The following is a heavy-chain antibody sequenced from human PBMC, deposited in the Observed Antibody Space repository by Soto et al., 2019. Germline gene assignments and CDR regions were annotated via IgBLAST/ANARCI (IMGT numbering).Heavy chain of an antibody. D-gene: IGHD3-10*01. Sequence: GGSLRLSCAASGFTFDDYAMHWVRQAPGKGLEWVSGISWNSGSIGYADSVKGRFTISRDNAKNSLYLQMNSLRAEDTALYYCAKDWDDNGSGTYYFDYWGQGTLVTVSS. CDR2: ISWNSGSI. CDR3: AKDWDDNGSGTYYFDY. V-gene: IGHV3-9*01. CDR1: GFTFDDYA. J-gene: IGHJ4*02.